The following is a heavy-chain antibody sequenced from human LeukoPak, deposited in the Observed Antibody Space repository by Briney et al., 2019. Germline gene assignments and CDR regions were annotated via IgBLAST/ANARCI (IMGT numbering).Heavy chain of an antibody. CDR2: ISGSGGST. V-gene: IGHV3-23*01. CDR1: GFTFSSYA. Sequence: PGGSLRLSCAASGFTFSSYAMSWVRQAPGKGLEWVSAISGSGGSTYYADSAKGRFTISRDNSKNTLYLQINGLRADDRAVYYCAKGRTFDILASYPSFDYWGQGTLVTVSS. J-gene: IGHJ4*02. D-gene: IGHD3-9*01. CDR3: AKGRTFDILASYPSFDY.